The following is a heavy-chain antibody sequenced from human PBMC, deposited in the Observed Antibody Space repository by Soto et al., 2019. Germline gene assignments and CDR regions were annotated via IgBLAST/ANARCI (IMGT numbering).Heavy chain of an antibody. D-gene: IGHD3-10*01. CDR2: ISSSGSTV. CDR3: ARDQRNYYGSGSCLDY. Sequence: QVQLVESGGGLVKPGGSLRLSCAASTFTFSDHYMGWIRQAPGKGLEWVSYISSSGSTVYYADYVKGRFTISRDNAKNSLYLQMNSMRAEDTAVYYCARDQRNYYGSGSCLDYWGQGTLVTVSS. J-gene: IGHJ4*02. V-gene: IGHV3-11*01. CDR1: TFTFSDHY.